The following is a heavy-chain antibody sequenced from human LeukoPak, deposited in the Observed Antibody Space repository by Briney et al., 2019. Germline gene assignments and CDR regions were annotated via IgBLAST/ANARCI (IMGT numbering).Heavy chain of an antibody. D-gene: IGHD3-22*01. V-gene: IGHV3-15*01. CDR1: GITFNEIW. J-gene: IGHJ4*02. CDR2: VKSKNDGGTI. Sequence: GGSLRLSCAASGITFNEIWMTWVRQAPGKGLEWVGRVKSKNDGGTIDYAAAVKDRFIISRDDSKNMLYLQMDSLKTEDTAMYYCTTPDSRGSGSKWSLNHWGQGTPVTVSS. CDR3: TTPDSRGSGSKWSLNH.